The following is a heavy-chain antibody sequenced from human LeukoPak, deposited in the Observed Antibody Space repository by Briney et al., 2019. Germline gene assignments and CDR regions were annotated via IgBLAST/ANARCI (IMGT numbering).Heavy chain of an antibody. D-gene: IGHD4-17*01. CDR3: ARAGATVTTFGYYYYMDV. V-gene: IGHV1-2*02. Sequence: ASVKVSCKASGYTFTGYYMHWVRQAPGQGLEWMGWINPNSGGTNYAQKFQGRVTMTRDTSISTAYMELSRLRSDDTAVYYCARAGATVTTFGYYYYMDVWGKGTTVTVSS. J-gene: IGHJ6*03. CDR1: GYTFTGYY. CDR2: INPNSGGT.